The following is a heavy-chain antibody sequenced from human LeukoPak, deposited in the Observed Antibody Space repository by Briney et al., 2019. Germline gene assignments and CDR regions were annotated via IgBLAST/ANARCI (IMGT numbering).Heavy chain of an antibody. CDR3: ASTNGYYYNSSGYYLEYFQH. CDR1: GGSISSGGYY. D-gene: IGHD3-22*01. J-gene: IGHJ1*01. CDR2: IYYSGRT. Sequence: KPSETLPLTYTVSGGSISSGGYYWSWIRQHPGKGLEWIGYIYYSGRTYYNPSLKSRVTISVDTSKNQFSLKLSSVTAADTAVYYCASTNGYYYNSSGYYLEYFQHWGQGTLVTVSS. V-gene: IGHV4-31*03.